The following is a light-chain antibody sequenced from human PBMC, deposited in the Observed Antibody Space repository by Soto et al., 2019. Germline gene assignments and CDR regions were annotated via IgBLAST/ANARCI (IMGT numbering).Light chain of an antibody. CDR1: QSISSY. J-gene: IGKJ2*01. CDR2: AGS. Sequence: EIQITRSQNALARLLFDIVTSTSSASQSISSYLNWYQQQPGKAPKLLIYAGSNLHTGVPSRFSGTGSGTDFTLTISSLQPEDFATYYCQQSFITPHTFGQGTKVDI. V-gene: IGKV1-39*01. CDR3: QQSFITPHT.